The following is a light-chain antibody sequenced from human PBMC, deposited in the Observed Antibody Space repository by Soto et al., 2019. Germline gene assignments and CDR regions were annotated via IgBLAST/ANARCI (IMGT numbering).Light chain of an antibody. V-gene: IGKV3-20*01. CDR2: GAS. J-gene: IGKJ3*01. CDR1: QSVSSSY. Sequence: EIVLTQSPGTLSLCPGERATLSCRASQSVSSSYLAWYQQKPGQAPRLLIYGASSRATGIPARFSGSGSGTDFTLTISRLEAEDVAVYYCQQFGSSPLFTFGPGTKVDVK. CDR3: QQFGSSPLFT.